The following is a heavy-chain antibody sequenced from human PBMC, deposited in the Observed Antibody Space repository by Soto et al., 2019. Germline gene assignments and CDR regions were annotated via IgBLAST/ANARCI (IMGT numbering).Heavy chain of an antibody. Sequence: EVQLVESGGGLVQPGGSLRLSCAASGFTFSSYWMHWVRQAPGKGLVWVSRIKSDGSGTYYADSVKGRLTISRDNAKNTLYLQMKSLRAEETAVYCCARGDGDYNDGNVYLGRHWGQGALVTVSS. CDR1: GFTFSSYW. D-gene: IGHD3-10*01. V-gene: IGHV3-74*01. J-gene: IGHJ4*02. CDR3: ARGDGDYNDGNVYLGRH. CDR2: IKSDGSGT.